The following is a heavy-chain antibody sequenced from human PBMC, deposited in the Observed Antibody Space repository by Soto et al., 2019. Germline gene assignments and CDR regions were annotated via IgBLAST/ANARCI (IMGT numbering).Heavy chain of an antibody. Sequence: QVPVVQSGAEVKKPGSSVKISCKASGRIFSSFPTSCVRQVPGQGLEWMGGVISASGSVTYAPKFQGRVTMTAVNSAGIGYMELTSLTSEDTAIYYCARVGSRDAYNYVLDQWGPGTMVTVSS. CDR2: VISASGSV. CDR3: ARVGSRDAYNYVLDQ. J-gene: IGHJ1*01. CDR1: GRIFSSFP. D-gene: IGHD5-18*01. V-gene: IGHV1-69*06.